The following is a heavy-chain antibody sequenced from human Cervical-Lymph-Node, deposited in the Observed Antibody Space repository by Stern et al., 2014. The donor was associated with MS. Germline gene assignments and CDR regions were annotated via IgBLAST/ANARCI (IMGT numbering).Heavy chain of an antibody. CDR3: ARVKMEDHGDHIWFDT. V-gene: IGHV4-61*02. CDR2: IYTRGST. CDR1: GGSMSSGGYF. D-gene: IGHD4-17*01. Sequence: QVQLQESGPGLVKPSQTLSLTCTVSGGSMSSGGYFWTWVRQSAGKGLEWIGRIYTRGSTNYNPSLSGRVTISIDTSKNQFSLNLTSVTAADTAVYYCARVKMEDHGDHIWFDTWGQGTLVTVSS. J-gene: IGHJ5*02.